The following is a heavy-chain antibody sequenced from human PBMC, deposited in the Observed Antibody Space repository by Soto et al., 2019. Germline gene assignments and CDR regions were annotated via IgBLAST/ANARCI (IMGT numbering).Heavy chain of an antibody. J-gene: IGHJ6*03. CDR1: GGSFSGYY. V-gene: IGHV4-34*01. CDR2: INHSGST. D-gene: IGHD6-6*01. CDR3: ARGARPIFYYYYYMDV. Sequence: QVQLQQWGAGLLKPSETLSLTCAVYGGSFSGYYWSWIRQPPGKGLEWIGEINHSGSTNYNPSLKSRVTISVDTSKNQFSLKLSSVTAADTAVYYCARGARPIFYYYYYMDVWGKGTTVTVSS.